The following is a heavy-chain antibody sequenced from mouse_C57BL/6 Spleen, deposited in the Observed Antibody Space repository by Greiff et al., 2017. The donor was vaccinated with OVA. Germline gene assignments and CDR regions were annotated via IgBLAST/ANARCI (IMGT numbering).Heavy chain of an antibody. CDR3: ARVGYDSFDY. J-gene: IGHJ2*01. CDR2: IYPGDGDT. V-gene: IGHV1-82*01. Sequence: VKLQESGPELVKPGASVKISCKASGYAFSSSWMNWVKQRPGKGLEWIGRIYPGDGDTNYNGKFKGKATLTADKSSSTAYMQLSSLTSEDSAVYFCARVGYDSFDYWGQGTTLTVSS. D-gene: IGHD3-1*01. CDR1: GYAFSSSW.